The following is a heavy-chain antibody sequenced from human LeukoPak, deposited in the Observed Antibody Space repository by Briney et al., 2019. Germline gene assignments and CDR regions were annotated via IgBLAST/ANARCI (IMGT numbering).Heavy chain of an antibody. CDR1: GGPISSYY. Sequence: SETLSLTCTVSGGPISSYYWSWIRQPPGKGLEWIGYIYYSGSTNYNPSLKSRVTISVDTSKNQFSLKLSSVTAADTAVYYCARGRMPDYYDSSGYQRRFDYWGQGTLVTVSS. CDR2: IYYSGST. J-gene: IGHJ4*02. D-gene: IGHD3-22*01. V-gene: IGHV4-59*13. CDR3: ARGRMPDYYDSSGYQRRFDY.